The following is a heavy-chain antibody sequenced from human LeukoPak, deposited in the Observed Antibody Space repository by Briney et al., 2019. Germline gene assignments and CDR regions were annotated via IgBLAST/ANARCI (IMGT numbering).Heavy chain of an antibody. D-gene: IGHD3-10*01. CDR3: AKVPPKYGSGSYYFDY. V-gene: IGHV3-30*02. CDR1: GFTFSYYG. CDR2: IRYDGSNNRYDGSNK. Sequence: GGSLRLSCAASGFTFSYYGMHWVRQAPGKGLEWVSFIRYDGSNNRYDGSNKYYADSVKGRFTISRDNSKNTLYLQMNSLRAEDTAVYYCAKVPPKYGSGSYYFDYWGQATLVTVSS. J-gene: IGHJ4*02.